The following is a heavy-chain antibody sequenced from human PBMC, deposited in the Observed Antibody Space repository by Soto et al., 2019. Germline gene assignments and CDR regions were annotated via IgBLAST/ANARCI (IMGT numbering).Heavy chain of an antibody. CDR3: ARQGNDYDFWSGSPNWFDP. CDR1: GGSISSYY. Sequence: SETLSLTYTVSGGSISSYYWSWIRQPPGKGLEWIGYIYYSGSTNYNPSLKSRVTISVDTSKNQFSLKLSSVTAADTAVYYCARQGNDYDFWSGSPNWFDPWGQGTLVTVSS. J-gene: IGHJ5*02. D-gene: IGHD3-3*01. CDR2: IYYSGST. V-gene: IGHV4-59*08.